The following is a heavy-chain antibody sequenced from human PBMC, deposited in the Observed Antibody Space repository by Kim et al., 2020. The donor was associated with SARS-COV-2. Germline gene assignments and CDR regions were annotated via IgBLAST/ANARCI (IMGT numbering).Heavy chain of an antibody. D-gene: IGHD3-22*01. Sequence: DSVKGRFTISRDNSKSTVYLQMNSLRAEDTALYYCVKRLESTMRCYVDYWGQGTLVTVSS. J-gene: IGHJ4*02. CDR3: VKRLESTMRCYVDY. V-gene: IGHV3-23*01.